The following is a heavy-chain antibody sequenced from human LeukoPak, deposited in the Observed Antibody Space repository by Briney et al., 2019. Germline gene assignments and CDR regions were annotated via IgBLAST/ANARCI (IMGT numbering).Heavy chain of an antibody. V-gene: IGHV4-59*12. CDR3: VRRVAVRGFYGFDI. J-gene: IGHJ3*02. Sequence: SETLSLTCTVSGGSISSYYWSWIRQPPGKGLEWIGYIYYSGSSNYNPSLKSRVTMSLDTSKNQFSLKLNSVTAADTAVYHCVRRVAVRGFYGFDIWGQGTMVTVSS. CDR1: GGSISSYY. D-gene: IGHD6-6*01. CDR2: IYYSGSS.